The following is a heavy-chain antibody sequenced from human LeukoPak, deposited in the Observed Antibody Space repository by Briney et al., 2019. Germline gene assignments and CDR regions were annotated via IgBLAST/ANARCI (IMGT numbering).Heavy chain of an antibody. J-gene: IGHJ4*02. V-gene: IGHV5-51*01. CDR3: ARPGERSRRDWNLDQ. Sequence: KPGESLEISCKASGYSFSNYWIGWVRQVPGKGLEWMGIVYPRDSDTRYSPSFQGQVTISADKSISTAYLQWSSLKASDTAVYYCARPGERSRRDWNLDQWGQGTLVTVSS. CDR1: GYSFSNYW. CDR2: VYPRDSDT. D-gene: IGHD1-1*01.